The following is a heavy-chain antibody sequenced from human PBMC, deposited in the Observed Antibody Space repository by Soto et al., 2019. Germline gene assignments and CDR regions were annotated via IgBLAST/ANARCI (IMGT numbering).Heavy chain of an antibody. CDR1: GFTFSNYG. J-gene: IGHJ4*02. V-gene: IGHV3-30*18. CDR2: LSWDGEAE. CDR3: VKEATVKAAHHFDS. D-gene: IGHD4-4*01. Sequence: QVQLVESGGGIVKPGNSLSLSCAASGFTFSNYGMQWFRQAPDKGLEWGAVLSWDGEAEYYEDSVKGRFTISRDNSGDTLSLQMTSLRHEDTAVYYCVKEATVKAAHHFDSWGQGTLVTVST.